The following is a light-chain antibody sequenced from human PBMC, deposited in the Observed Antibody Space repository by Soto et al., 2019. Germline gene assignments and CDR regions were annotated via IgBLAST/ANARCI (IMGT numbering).Light chain of an antibody. CDR3: SSYTAFTTYV. V-gene: IGLV2-14*03. J-gene: IGLJ6*01. Sequence: QSALTQPASVSGSPGQSITISCTGTNSDVGAYSYVSWYQQYPGKAPKLLIYDVGARPSGISDRFSGSRSGNTASLTISGLQAEDEADYYSSSYTAFTTYVFASGTKVTVL. CDR1: NSDVGAYSY. CDR2: DVG.